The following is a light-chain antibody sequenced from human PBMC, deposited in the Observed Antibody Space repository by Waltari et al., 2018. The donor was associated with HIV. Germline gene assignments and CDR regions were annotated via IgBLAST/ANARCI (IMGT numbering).Light chain of an antibody. CDR3: SSYAPTNNFYVL. V-gene: IGLV2-8*01. J-gene: IGLJ2*01. Sequence: QSALTQPPSASGSPGQSVTISCTGTSSDIGGYNYVSWYQQHPGKAPTLIMTEVTKRPSGVPDRFSCSKSGNTASLTVSGLQAEDEAHYYCSSYAPTNNFYVLFGGGTALTVL. CDR1: SSDIGGYNY. CDR2: EVT.